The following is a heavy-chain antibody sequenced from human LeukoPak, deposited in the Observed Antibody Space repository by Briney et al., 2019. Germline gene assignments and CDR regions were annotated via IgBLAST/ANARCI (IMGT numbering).Heavy chain of an antibody. V-gene: IGHV4-39*07. J-gene: IGHJ5*02. CDR2: VYYTGVT. Sequence: SETLSLTCTVSGGYIITSGHYWGWIRQPPGKGLEWIGSVYYTGVTSTNPFFRSRMSISVDTSKNQFSLNLTSVTAADAAVYYCARERSSSGGHNWFDPWGQGTLVAVSS. D-gene: IGHD4-23*01. CDR3: ARERSSSGGHNWFDP. CDR1: GGYIITSGHY.